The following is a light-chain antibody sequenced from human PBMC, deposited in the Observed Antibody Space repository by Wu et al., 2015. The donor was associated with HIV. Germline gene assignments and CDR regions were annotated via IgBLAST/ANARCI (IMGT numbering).Light chain of an antibody. Sequence: ETVLTQSPGTLSLSPGERATLSCRASQSVSINYLAWYQQKPGQAPRLLIYGTSSRATGIPDRFSGSGSGTDFILTISRLEPEDFAAYYCQQYSTSPPSLTFGGGTKVEIK. CDR1: QSVSINY. CDR3: QQYSTSPPSLT. CDR2: GTS. J-gene: IGKJ4*01. V-gene: IGKV3-20*01.